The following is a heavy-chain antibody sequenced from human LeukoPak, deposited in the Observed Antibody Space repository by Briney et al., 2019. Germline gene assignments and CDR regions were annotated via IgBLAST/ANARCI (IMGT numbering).Heavy chain of an antibody. V-gene: IGHV3-43*01. CDR1: GFTFDDYT. J-gene: IGHJ4*02. CDR2: ISWDGGST. D-gene: IGHD3-22*01. CDR3: ARDPGWYYDSSGYYYWADLDY. Sequence: GGSLRLSCAASGFTFDDYTMHWVRQAPGKGLEWVSLISWDGGSTYYADSVKGRFTISRDNAKNSLYLQMNSLRAEDTALYYCARDPGWYYDSSGYYYWADLDYWGQGTLVTVSS.